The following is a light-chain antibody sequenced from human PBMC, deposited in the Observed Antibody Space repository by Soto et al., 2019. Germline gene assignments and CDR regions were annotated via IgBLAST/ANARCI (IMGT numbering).Light chain of an antibody. CDR1: QDIGSW. J-gene: IGKJ1*01. CDR3: QQSDTYLWT. V-gene: IGKV1-5*01. CDR2: DAS. Sequence: DIQMTQSPSTLSASVGDRVTVTCRASQDIGSWLAWYQQKPGQAPTLLIFDASNLEDGVPSRFSAGGSGTEFTLTITSLQPDDFATYYCQQSDTYLWTFGQGTKVEVK.